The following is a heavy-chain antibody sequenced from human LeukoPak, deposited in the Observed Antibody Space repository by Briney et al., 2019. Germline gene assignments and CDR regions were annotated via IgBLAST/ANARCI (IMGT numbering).Heavy chain of an antibody. J-gene: IGHJ4*02. CDR2: INHSGST. CDR1: GGSFSGYY. V-gene: IGHV4-34*01. Sequence: SETLSLTCAVYGGSFSGYYWSWIRQPPGKGLEWIGEINHSGSTNYNPSLKSRVTISVDTSKNQFSLKLSSVTAADTAVYYCARGPDSSGYYPPYFDAWGQGTLVTVSS. D-gene: IGHD3-22*01. CDR3: ARGPDSSGYYPPYFDA.